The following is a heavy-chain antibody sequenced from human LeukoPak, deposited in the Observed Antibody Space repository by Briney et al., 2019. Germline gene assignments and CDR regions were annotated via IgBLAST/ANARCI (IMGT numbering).Heavy chain of an antibody. D-gene: IGHD3-22*01. CDR2: ISGSGGST. CDR3: AKDYYDSSGYYFDY. CDR1: GGSISSYY. V-gene: IGHV3-23*01. Sequence: PSETLSLTCTVSGGSISSYYWSWIRQPPGKGLEWVSAISGSGGSTYYADSVKGRFTISRDNSKNTLYLQMNSLRAEDTAVYYCAKDYYDSSGYYFDYWGQGTLVTVSS. J-gene: IGHJ4*02.